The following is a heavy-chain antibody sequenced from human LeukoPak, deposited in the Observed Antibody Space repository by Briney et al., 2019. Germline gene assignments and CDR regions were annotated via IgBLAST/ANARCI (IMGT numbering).Heavy chain of an antibody. CDR1: GFTFSSYS. CDR2: ISSSSSTI. CDR3: ARDGERTDYNHYYYYYGMDV. D-gene: IGHD4-11*01. Sequence: GGSLRLSCAASGFTFSSYSMNWVRQAPGKGLEWVSYISSSSSTIYYADSVKGRFTISRDNAKNSLYLQMNSLRDEDTAVYYCARDGERTDYNHYYYYYGMDVWGQGTTVTVSS. J-gene: IGHJ6*02. V-gene: IGHV3-48*02.